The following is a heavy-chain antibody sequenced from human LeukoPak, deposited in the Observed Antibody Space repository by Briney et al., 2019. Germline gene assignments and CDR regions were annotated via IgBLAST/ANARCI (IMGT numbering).Heavy chain of an antibody. CDR2: INHSGST. J-gene: IGHJ3*02. CDR1: GGSFSGYY. V-gene: IGHV4-34*01. Sequence: SETLSLTCAVYGGSFSGYYWSWIRQPPGKGLEWIGEINHSGSTNYNPSLKSRVTISVDTSKNQFSLKLSSVTAADTAVYYCARGLVATDAFDIWGQGTMVTVSS. D-gene: IGHD5-12*01. CDR3: ARGLVATDAFDI.